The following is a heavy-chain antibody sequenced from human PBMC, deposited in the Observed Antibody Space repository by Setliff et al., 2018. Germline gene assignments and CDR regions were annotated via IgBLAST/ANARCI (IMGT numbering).Heavy chain of an antibody. CDR3: ARATYYYDSSGYFLDAFDI. CDR1: GGTFSSHA. CDR2: IIPIFGTA. Sequence: ASVKVSCKASGGTFSSHAISWVRQAPGQGLEWMGGIIPIFGTANYAQKFQGRVTITTDESTSTAYMELSSLRSEDTAVYYCARATYYYDSSGYFLDAFDIWGQGTMVTVSS. D-gene: IGHD3-22*01. V-gene: IGHV1-69*05. J-gene: IGHJ3*02.